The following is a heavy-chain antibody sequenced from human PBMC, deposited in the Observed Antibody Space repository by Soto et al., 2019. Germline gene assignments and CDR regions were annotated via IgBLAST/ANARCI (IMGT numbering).Heavy chain of an antibody. Sequence: GASVKVSGKASGYTFTSNYMHWVRQAPGQGLEWMGIINPSGGSTSYAQKFQGRATMTRDTSTSTVYMELSSLRSEDTAVYYCARGIGNCTNGVCPNYYYYGMDVWGQGTTVTVSS. CDR1: GYTFTSNY. CDR2: INPSGGST. D-gene: IGHD2-8*01. J-gene: IGHJ6*02. CDR3: ARGIGNCTNGVCPNYYYYGMDV. V-gene: IGHV1-46*01.